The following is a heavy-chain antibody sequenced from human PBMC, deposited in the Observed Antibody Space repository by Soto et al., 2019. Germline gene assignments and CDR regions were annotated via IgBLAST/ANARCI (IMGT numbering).Heavy chain of an antibody. CDR2: VYYRGRS. J-gene: IGHJ4*02. D-gene: IGHD6-6*01. Sequence: ASETLSLTCTVSCGSVSNSNYYWRWIRQSPGKGLEWIGSVYYRGRSYSKSSVKSRVTISVDTSKNQFSLNLNSVTASDTAVYYCVRQRTSGLARAYFDYWGPGALVTVSS. CDR1: CGSVSNSNYY. CDR3: VRQRTSGLARAYFDY. V-gene: IGHV4-39*01.